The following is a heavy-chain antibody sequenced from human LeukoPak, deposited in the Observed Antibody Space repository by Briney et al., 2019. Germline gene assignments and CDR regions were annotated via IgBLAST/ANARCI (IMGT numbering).Heavy chain of an antibody. J-gene: IGHJ1*01. CDR2: ISSSSSYI. CDR3: ARDGDTSGYSD. V-gene: IGHV3-21*01. CDR1: GFTFSSYA. Sequence: GGSLRLSCAASGFTFSSYAMIWVRQAPGKGLEWVSSISSSSSYIYYADSVKGRFTISRDNAKDSLYLQMNSLRAEDTAVYYCARDGDTSGYSDWGQGTRVTVSS. D-gene: IGHD3-22*01.